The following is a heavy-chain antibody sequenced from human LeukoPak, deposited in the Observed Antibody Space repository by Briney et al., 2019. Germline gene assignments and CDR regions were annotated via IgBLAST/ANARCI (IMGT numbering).Heavy chain of an antibody. CDR1: GFTFDDYG. D-gene: IGHD1-26*01. J-gene: IGHJ4*02. V-gene: IGHV3-20*04. CDR3: ASSSGAWDYFDY. Sequence: GGSLRLSCAASGFTFDDYGMSWVRQAPGKGLEWVSGINWNGGSTGYADSVKGRFTISRDNAKNSLYLQMNSLRAEDTAVYYCASSSGAWDYFDYWGQGTLDTVS. CDR2: INWNGGST.